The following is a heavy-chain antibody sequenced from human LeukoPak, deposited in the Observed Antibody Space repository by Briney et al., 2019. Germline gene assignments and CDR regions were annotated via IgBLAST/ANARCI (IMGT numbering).Heavy chain of an antibody. V-gene: IGHV3-48*02. CDR1: GFTFSDYA. Sequence: GGSLRLSCAASGFTFSDYAMNWVRQAPGKGLEWVAHLYSGGTYADSVKGRFTISTDNAKNSLYLQMNSLRDEDTAVYYCARDRDYAFDYWGRGTLVTVSS. CDR2: LYSGGT. CDR3: ARDRDYAFDY. J-gene: IGHJ4*02. D-gene: IGHD4-17*01.